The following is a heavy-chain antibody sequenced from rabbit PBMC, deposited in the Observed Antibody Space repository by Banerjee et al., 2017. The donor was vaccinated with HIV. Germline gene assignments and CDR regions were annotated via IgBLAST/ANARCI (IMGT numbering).Heavy chain of an antibody. D-gene: IGHD7-1*01. V-gene: IGHV1S45*01. J-gene: IGHJ3*01. CDR3: ARELADYTGYNYATRLDL. CDR2: IYTGSTGCT. CDR1: GFSFSSSYC. Sequence: QEQLVESGGGLVQPGASLTLTCTASGFSFSSSYCMSWVRQAPGKGLEWIGCIYTGSTGCTYYASWAKGRFTISKTSSTTVTLQMPSLTAADTATYFCARELADYTGYNYATRLDLWGPGTLVTVS.